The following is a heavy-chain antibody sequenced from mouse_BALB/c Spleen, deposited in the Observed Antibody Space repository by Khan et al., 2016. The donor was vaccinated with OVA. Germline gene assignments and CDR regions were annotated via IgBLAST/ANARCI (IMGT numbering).Heavy chain of an antibody. V-gene: IGHV5-17*02. J-gene: IGHJ2*01. Sequence: EVQVVESGGGLVQPGGSRKLSCAASGFTFSRFGMHWVRQAPEKGLEWVAYISSGSSTIYYGDTVKGRFTISRDNPKNTLFLQMTSLRSEDTAMYYCARDSNFDYWGQGTTLTVSS. CDR2: ISSGSSTI. CDR3: ARDSNFDY. CDR1: GFTFSRFG.